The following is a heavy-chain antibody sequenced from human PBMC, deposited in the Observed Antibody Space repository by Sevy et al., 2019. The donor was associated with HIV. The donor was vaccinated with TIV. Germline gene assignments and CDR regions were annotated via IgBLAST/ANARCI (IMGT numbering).Heavy chain of an antibody. V-gene: IGHV3-11*06. CDR1: GFTFSAYY. D-gene: IGHD4-17*01. J-gene: IGHJ4*02. CDR2: ISSGSTYT. Sequence: GGSLRLSCAASGFTFSAYYMTWIRQAPGKGLEWVSYISSGSTYTKYADSVKGRFTVSRDNAKNSLYLQMNSLRAEDTAVYYCARSRSNYGDYYFDYWGQGTLVTVSS. CDR3: ARSRSNYGDYYFDY.